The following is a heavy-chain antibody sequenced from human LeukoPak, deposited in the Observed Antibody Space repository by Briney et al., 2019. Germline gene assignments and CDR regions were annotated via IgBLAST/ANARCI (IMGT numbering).Heavy chain of an antibody. Sequence: GGSLRLSCAASGFTFSSYAMSWVRQAPGKGLEWVSAISGSGGSTYYADSVKGRFTISRDNSKNTLYLQMNSLRAEDTAVCYCAKQSGPYYDILTGYYFDYWGQGTLVTVSS. D-gene: IGHD3-9*01. CDR1: GFTFSSYA. V-gene: IGHV3-23*01. CDR2: ISGSGGST. J-gene: IGHJ4*02. CDR3: AKQSGPYYDILTGYYFDY.